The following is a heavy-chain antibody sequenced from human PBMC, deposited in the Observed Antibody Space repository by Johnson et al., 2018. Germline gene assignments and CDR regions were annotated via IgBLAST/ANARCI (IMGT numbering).Heavy chain of an antibody. V-gene: IGHV4-59*11. J-gene: IGHJ3*02. CDR2: IYESGGT. Sequence: QVQLQESGPGLVKPSETLSLMCTVSGVSLSLHQWNWIRQPPGKGLEWIGVIYESGGTNYNHPLNSRVTISLGASKNQFSLKLSSVTAADTAVYYGARVGGSGSYWAFDIWGQGTMVTVSS. CDR1: GVSLSLHQ. D-gene: IGHD1-26*01. CDR3: ARVGGSGSYWAFDI.